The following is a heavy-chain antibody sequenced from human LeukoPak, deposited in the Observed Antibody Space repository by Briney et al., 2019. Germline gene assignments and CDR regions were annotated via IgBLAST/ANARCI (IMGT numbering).Heavy chain of an antibody. J-gene: IGHJ4*02. CDR2: INHRGST. D-gene: IGHD1-26*01. CDR1: GGSLSGYY. V-gene: IGHV4-34*01. CDR3: ASARELPSLDPTGDY. Sequence: SESLSLTCAVYGGSLSGYYWGWIRPPPRKGLEWIREINHRGSTNYHPSLKSRVTISVDTSKNQFSLKLSSVTAADTAVYYCASARELPSLDPTGDYWGQGTLVTVSS.